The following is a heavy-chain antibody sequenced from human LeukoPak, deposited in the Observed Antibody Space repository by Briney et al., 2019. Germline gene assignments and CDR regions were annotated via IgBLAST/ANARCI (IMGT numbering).Heavy chain of an antibody. Sequence: GGSLRLSCAASGFTFSSYGMHWVRQAPGKGLEWVAFIRYDGSNKYYADSVKGRFTISRDNSKNTLYLQMNSLRAEDTAVYYCARDPPREQWLAYWYFDLWGRGTLVTVSS. D-gene: IGHD6-19*01. CDR3: ARDPPREQWLAYWYFDL. CDR1: GFTFSSYG. J-gene: IGHJ2*01. V-gene: IGHV3-30*02. CDR2: IRYDGSNK.